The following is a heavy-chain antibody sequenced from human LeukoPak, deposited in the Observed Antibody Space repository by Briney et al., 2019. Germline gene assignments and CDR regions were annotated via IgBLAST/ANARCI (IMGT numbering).Heavy chain of an antibody. CDR3: ARGRYSGTTYYFDY. Sequence: GGSLRLSCAASGFTFSTSWMSWVRQVPGKGLEWVANIKKDGSETYYVDSVKGRFTISRDNAKNSLYLQMDSLRAEDTAMYHCARGRYSGTTYYFDYWGQGTLVTVSS. J-gene: IGHJ4*02. D-gene: IGHD5-12*01. CDR2: IKKDGSET. V-gene: IGHV3-7*03. CDR1: GFTFSTSW.